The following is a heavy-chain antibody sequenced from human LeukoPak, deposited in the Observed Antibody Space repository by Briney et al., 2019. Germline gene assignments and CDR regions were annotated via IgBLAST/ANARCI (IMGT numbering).Heavy chain of an antibody. V-gene: IGHV4-61*02. D-gene: IGHD6-19*01. J-gene: IGHJ4*02. CDR2: IYTTGST. CDR3: ARLAYSSGWPIDH. Sequence: PSETLSLTCTVSGGSISSGDYYWSWIRQPAGKGLEWIGRIYTTGSTNYRPSLKSRVTMSIDTSKNQFSLRLSSVTAADTAVYYCARLAYSSGWPIDHWGQGILVTVSS. CDR1: GGSISSGDYY.